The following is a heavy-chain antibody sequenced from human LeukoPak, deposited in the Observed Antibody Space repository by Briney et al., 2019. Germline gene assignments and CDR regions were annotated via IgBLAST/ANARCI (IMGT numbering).Heavy chain of an antibody. D-gene: IGHD5-12*01. V-gene: IGHV4-61*02. Sequence: SETLSLTCSVSGDSISSGRYHGSWIRQPAGKRLEWIGRFSTGGSTNYNPSLKSRVTISLDESKNQFSLKLSSVTAADTALYYCARDPVDGYAFFDYWGQGNLVTVSP. CDR3: ARDPVDGYAFFDY. CDR1: GDSISSGRYH. J-gene: IGHJ4*02. CDR2: FSTGGST.